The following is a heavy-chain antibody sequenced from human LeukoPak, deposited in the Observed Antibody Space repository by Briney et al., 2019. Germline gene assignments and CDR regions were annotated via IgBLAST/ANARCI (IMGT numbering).Heavy chain of an antibody. D-gene: IGHD3-22*01. V-gene: IGHV1-2*02. J-gene: IGHJ4*02. Sequence: ASVKVSCKASGYTFTGYYMHWVRQAPGQGLEWMGWINPNSGGTNYAQKFQGRITMTRVTSISTAYKELSRLRSDDAAVNYCARAGYYYDSSGYWDYFDYGGQGTLVSVSS. CDR1: GYTFTGYY. CDR2: INPNSGGT. CDR3: ARAGYYYDSSGYWDYFDY.